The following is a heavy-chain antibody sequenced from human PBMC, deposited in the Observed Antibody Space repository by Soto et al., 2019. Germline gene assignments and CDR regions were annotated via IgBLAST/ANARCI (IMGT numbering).Heavy chain of an antibody. CDR2: ISSSGSTI. CDR3: AGEDYYGSGSHDY. D-gene: IGHD3-10*01. CDR1: GFTFSSYE. J-gene: IGHJ4*02. V-gene: IGHV3-48*03. Sequence: EVQLVESGGGLVQPGGSLRLSCAASGFTFSSYEMNWVRQAPGKGLEWVSYISSSGSTIYYADSVKGRFTISRDNAKNSLYLQMNSLRAEYTAVYYCAGEDYYGSGSHDYWGQGTLVTVSS.